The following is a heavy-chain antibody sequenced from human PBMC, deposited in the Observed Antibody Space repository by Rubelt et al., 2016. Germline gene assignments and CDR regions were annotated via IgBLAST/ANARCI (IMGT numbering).Heavy chain of an antibody. Sequence: QIQLVQSGAEVKKTGASVKVSCKASGSTFTDYGITWVRQATGQGLEWVGCISGHQGNTNYAQQSQGRVIGTTETATSTAYMELSSLRSEDTAVYDCASGVDFGGQGTLVTVSS. D-gene: IGHD3-10*01. J-gene: IGHJ4*02. CDR2: ISGHQGNT. V-gene: IGHV1-18*01. CDR1: GSTFTDYG. CDR3: ASGVDF.